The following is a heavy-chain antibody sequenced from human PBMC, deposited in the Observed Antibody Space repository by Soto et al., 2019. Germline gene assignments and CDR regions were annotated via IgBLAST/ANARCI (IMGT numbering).Heavy chain of an antibody. CDR1: GFTVSSNY. Sequence: PGGSLRLSCAASGFTVSSNYMRWVRQAPGKGLEWVSVIYSGGSTYYADSVKGRFTISRDNSKNSLYLEMNSLRSEDTALYYCAKDHDEDFGYDLDYFNYWGRGTLVTVSS. D-gene: IGHD5-12*01. CDR2: IYSGGST. J-gene: IGHJ4*02. V-gene: IGHV3-53*05. CDR3: AKDHDEDFGYDLDYFNY.